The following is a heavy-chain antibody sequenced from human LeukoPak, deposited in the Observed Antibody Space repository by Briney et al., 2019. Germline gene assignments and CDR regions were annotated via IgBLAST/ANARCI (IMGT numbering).Heavy chain of an antibody. Sequence: ASVKVSCKASGYTFTSYGISWVRQAPGQGLEWMGWISAYNGNTNYAQKLQGRVTMTTDTSTRTAYMELRSLRSDDTAVYYCASQDYDFWSGYYGYYYYMDVWGKGTTVTVSS. D-gene: IGHD3-3*01. J-gene: IGHJ6*03. CDR1: GYTFTSYG. CDR2: ISAYNGNT. V-gene: IGHV1-18*01. CDR3: ASQDYDFWSGYYGYYYYMDV.